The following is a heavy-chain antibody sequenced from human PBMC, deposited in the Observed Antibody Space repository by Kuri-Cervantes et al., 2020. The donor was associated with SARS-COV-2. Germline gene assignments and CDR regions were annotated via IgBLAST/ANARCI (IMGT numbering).Heavy chain of an antibody. V-gene: IGHV3-33*01. CDR2: IWYDGSNK. D-gene: IGHD1-1*01. CDR1: GFTFSNYG. Sequence: GGSLSLSCAASGFTFSNYGMHWVRQAPGKGLEWVADIWYDGSNKYYADAVKGRFTLSRDNSKNTLYLEMNSLRAEDTAVYYCARDFFSSRRYNWYDVYPPEFVFRGQGTLVTVSS. J-gene: IGHJ4*02. CDR3: ARDFFSSRRYNWYDVYPPEFVF.